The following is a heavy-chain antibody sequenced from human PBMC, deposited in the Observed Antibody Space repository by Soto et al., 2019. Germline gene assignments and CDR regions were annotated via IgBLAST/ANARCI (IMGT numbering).Heavy chain of an antibody. CDR2: ISYDGSNK. J-gene: IGHJ4*02. D-gene: IGHD2-21*02. CDR3: ARDGSIVVVTAVAY. CDR1: GFTFSSYA. Sequence: QVQLVESGGGVVQPGRSLRLSCAASGFTFSSYAMHWVRQAPGKGLEWVAVISYDGSNKYYADSVKGRFTISRDNSKNPLYLQMNSLSAEDTAVYYCARDGSIVVVTAVAYWGQGTLVTVSS. V-gene: IGHV3-30-3*01.